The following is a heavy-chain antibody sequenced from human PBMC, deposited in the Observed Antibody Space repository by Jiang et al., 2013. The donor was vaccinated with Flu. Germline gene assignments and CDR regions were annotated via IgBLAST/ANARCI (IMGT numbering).Heavy chain of an antibody. V-gene: IGHV3-74*03. CDR1: GFSFSNAY. Sequence: QLVESGGGFVQPGGSLRVSCEASGFSFSNAYMHWVRQAPGEGLVWVSRINTDGSRSMYADAVKGRFTISRDNAKNTLYLQMDSLRVEDTAVYYCTRTVPNSSGWFGWFDSWGQGTLVTVSS. CDR2: INTDGSRS. CDR3: TRTVPNSSGWFGWFDS. D-gene: IGHD6-19*01. J-gene: IGHJ5*01.